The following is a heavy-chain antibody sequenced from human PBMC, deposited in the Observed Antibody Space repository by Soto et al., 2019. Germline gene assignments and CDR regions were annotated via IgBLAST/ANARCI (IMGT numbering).Heavy chain of an antibody. D-gene: IGHD2-15*01. CDR2: IWYDGSNK. J-gene: IGHJ6*02. CDR1: GFTFNTYG. CDR3: ARADCTGAYCYSWPFNYGVDV. V-gene: IGHV3-33*08. Sequence: QVQLVESGGGVVQPGGSLRLSCTTSGFTFNTYGMHWVRQAPGKGLEWVAIIWYDGSNKYYAYSVKGRVTISRDNSNNSLYLQMNSLSAEGTSLYHCARADCTGAYCYSWPFNYGVDVWGQGATVTVSS.